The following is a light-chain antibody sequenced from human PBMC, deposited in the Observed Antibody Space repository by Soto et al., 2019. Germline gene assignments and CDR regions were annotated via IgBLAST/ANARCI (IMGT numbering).Light chain of an antibody. CDR3: TSYTSSSTYV. CDR1: SSDVGGYNY. J-gene: IGLJ1*01. V-gene: IGLV2-14*01. CDR2: DVS. Sequence: TQPASVSGSPGQSITISCTGTSSDVGGYNYVSWYQQHPGKAPKLMIYDVSNRPSGVSNRFSGSKSGNTASLTISGLQAEDEADYYRTSYTSSSTYVFGTGTKVTVL.